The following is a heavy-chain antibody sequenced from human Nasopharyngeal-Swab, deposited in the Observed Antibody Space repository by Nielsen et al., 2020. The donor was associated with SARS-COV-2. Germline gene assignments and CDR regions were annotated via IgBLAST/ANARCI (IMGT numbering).Heavy chain of an antibody. CDR1: GFTFSSYG. Sequence: GGSLRLSCAASGFTFSSYGMHWVRQAPGKGLEWVAVISYDGSNKYYADSVKGRFTISRDNSKNTLYLQMNSLRAEDTAVYYCARGPSGSYYFAFDYWGQGTLVTVSS. CDR3: ARGPSGSYYFAFDY. CDR2: ISYDGSNK. D-gene: IGHD1-26*01. V-gene: IGHV3-30*03. J-gene: IGHJ4*02.